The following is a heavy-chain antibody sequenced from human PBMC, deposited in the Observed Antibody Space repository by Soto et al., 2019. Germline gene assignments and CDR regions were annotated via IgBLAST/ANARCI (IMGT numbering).Heavy chain of an antibody. D-gene: IGHD5-12*01. J-gene: IGHJ4*02. V-gene: IGHV3-30-3*01. CDR2: MSSDGGNT. CDR3: ERDYGDGYYYFDL. Sequence: QVQLVESGGGVVQPGRSLRLSCAASGFTFSDYTMHWVRQAPGKELEWVALMSSDGGNTHYTDSVKGRFTISRDNSKNTLYLQMDSLRPEDTTVYYCERDYGDGYYYFDLWGQGTLVTVSS. CDR1: GFTFSDYT.